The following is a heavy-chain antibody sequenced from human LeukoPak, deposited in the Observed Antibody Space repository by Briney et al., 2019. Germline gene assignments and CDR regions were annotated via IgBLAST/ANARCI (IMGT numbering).Heavy chain of an antibody. J-gene: IGHJ4*02. CDR1: GFTFSSYA. CDR2: ISGSGDST. Sequence: GGSLRLSCAASGFTFSSYAMSWVREAPGKGLEWVSGISGSGDSTYYADSVKGRFTISRDNSKNSLYLQMNSLRAEDTAVYYCAKGSYYDSSGYYTVDYWGQGTLVTVSS. CDR3: AKGSYYDSSGYYTVDY. V-gene: IGHV3-23*01. D-gene: IGHD3-22*01.